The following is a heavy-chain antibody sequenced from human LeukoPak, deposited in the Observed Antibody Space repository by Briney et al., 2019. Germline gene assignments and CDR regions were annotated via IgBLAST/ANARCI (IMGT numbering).Heavy chain of an antibody. D-gene: IGHD3-22*01. CDR1: GFTFSSYA. CDR3: ARGSTYYDSSGQVPFDY. CDR2: ISYDGSNK. J-gene: IGHJ4*02. V-gene: IGHV3-30-3*01. Sequence: EPGRSLRLSCAASGFTFSSYAMHWVRQAPGKGLEWVAVISYDGSNKYYADSVKGRFTISRDNSKNTLYLQMNSLRAEDTAVYYCARGSTYYDSSGQVPFDYWGQGTLVTVSS.